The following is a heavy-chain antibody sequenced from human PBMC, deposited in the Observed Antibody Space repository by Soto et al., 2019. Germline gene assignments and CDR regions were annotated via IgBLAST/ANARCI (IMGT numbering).Heavy chain of an antibody. J-gene: IGHJ5*02. D-gene: IGHD3-16*01. CDR1: GFTFSSYS. V-gene: IGHV3-21*01. CDR3: AREIFAMQGDGFDP. CDR2: ISSSSSYI. Sequence: GESLKISCAASGFTFSSYSMNWVRQAPGKGLEWVSSISSSSSYIYYADSVKGRFTISRDNAKNSLYLQMNSLRAEDTAVYYCAREIFAMQGDGFDPWGQGTLVTVSS.